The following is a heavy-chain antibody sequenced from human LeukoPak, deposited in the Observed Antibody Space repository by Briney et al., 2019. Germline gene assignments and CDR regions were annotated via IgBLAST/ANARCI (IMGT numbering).Heavy chain of an antibody. CDR2: IHHSGST. CDR1: GGSFSGSY. J-gene: IGHJ6*02. CDR3: AREAPSRHYYGMDV. V-gene: IGHV4-34*01. Sequence: SETLSLTCAVYGGSFSGSYWSWIRQPPGKGLEWIGEIHHSGSTNYNPSLKSRVTISGDTSRNQFSLKLNSVTAADTAVYYCAREAPSRHYYGMDVWGQGTTVTVSS.